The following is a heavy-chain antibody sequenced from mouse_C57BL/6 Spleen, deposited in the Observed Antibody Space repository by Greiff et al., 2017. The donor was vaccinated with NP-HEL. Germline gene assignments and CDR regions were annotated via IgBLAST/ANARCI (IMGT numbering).Heavy chain of an antibody. CDR1: GYTFTDYY. Sequence: QVQLQQSGAELVRPGASVKLSCKASGYTFTDYYINWVKQRPGQGLEWIARIYPGSGNTYYNEKFKGKATLTAEKSSSTAYMQLSSLTSEDSAVYFCARWGYDYDYWGQGTTLTVSS. CDR3: ARWGYDYDY. J-gene: IGHJ2*01. D-gene: IGHD2-4*01. CDR2: IYPGSGNT. V-gene: IGHV1-76*01.